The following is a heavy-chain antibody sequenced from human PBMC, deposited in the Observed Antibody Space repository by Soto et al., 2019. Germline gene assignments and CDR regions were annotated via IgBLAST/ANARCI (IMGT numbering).Heavy chain of an antibody. J-gene: IGHJ5*02. V-gene: IGHV3-53*01. CDR1: GFSVSSNY. CDR3: ARHRHPRGTVGATSPLDP. D-gene: IGHD1-26*01. CDR2: HYSGGST. Sequence: VGSLRLSCAISGFSVSSNYLSWVPQAPGKGLEWVSVHYSGGSTYYADSVQGRFTISRDKSNNTLYLQMRRVRAEDTAVYFCARHRHPRGTVGATSPLDPWGQGTQVTVS.